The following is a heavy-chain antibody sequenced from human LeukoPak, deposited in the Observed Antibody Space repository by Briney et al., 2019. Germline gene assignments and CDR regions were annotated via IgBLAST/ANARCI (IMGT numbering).Heavy chain of an antibody. CDR1: GFTFSNNW. CDR2: INSDGSST. CDR3: VRGGGSTCYN. Sequence: GGSLRLSCAASGFTFSNNWMHWVREAPGKGLVWVSRINSDGSSTGYADSVKGRFTISRGNAKNTLYLQMNSLRVEDTAVYYCVRGGGSTCYNWDQGTLVTVSS. D-gene: IGHD2-15*01. J-gene: IGHJ4*02. V-gene: IGHV3-74*01.